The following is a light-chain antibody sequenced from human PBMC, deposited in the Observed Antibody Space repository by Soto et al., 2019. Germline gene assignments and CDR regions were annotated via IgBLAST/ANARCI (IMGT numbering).Light chain of an antibody. V-gene: IGLV2-14*01. CDR3: TSYTSDSTYV. Sequence: QSVLTRPASVSGSPCQSIPLSCPGTSPDVGRYNYVSWYQQHPGKAPKLMVYDVSNRPSWVSNRFSGSKSGITASLTISGLQAEDEADYYCTSYTSDSTYVFGTGTKVTVL. CDR1: SPDVGRYNY. J-gene: IGLJ1*01. CDR2: DVS.